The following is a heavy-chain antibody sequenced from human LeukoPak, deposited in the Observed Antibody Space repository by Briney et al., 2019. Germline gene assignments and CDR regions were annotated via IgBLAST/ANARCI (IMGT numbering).Heavy chain of an antibody. Sequence: PGGSLRLSCATSGFTFSNYWMSWVRQAPGKGLEWVANIKEDGSEKNCVDSVKGRFTISRDNAKNSLYLQMNSLRAEDTAIYYCTRDWGAAGLWDYWGQGTLVTVSS. CDR3: TRDWGAAGLWDY. J-gene: IGHJ4*02. CDR1: GFTFSNYW. CDR2: IKEDGSEK. D-gene: IGHD6-13*01. V-gene: IGHV3-7*05.